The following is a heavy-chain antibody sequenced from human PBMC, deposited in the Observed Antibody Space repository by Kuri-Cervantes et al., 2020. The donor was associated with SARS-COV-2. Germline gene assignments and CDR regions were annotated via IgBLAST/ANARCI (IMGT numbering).Heavy chain of an antibody. Sequence: GESLKISCAASGFTFSSYAMHWVRQAPGKGLEWVAVISYDGSNKYYADSVKGRFTISRDNSKNTLYLQINSLRAEDTAVYYCARDPNVNAHATEGYWFEPWGQGTLVTVSS. V-gene: IGHV3-30*04. CDR2: ISYDGSNK. CDR3: ARDPNVNAHATEGYWFEP. CDR1: GFTFSSYA. J-gene: IGHJ5*02. D-gene: IGHD2-2*01.